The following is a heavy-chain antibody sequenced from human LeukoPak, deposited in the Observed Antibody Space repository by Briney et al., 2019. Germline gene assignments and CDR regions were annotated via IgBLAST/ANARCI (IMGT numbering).Heavy chain of an antibody. CDR1: GYTFTSYD. CDR2: MNPNSGNT. Sequence: ASVKVSCKASGYTFTSYDINWVRQATGQGLEWMGWMNPNSGNTGYAQKFQGRVTMTRNTSISTAYMELSSLRSEDTAVYYCARGGWDDYGDYDAPKWGQGTLVTVSS. J-gene: IGHJ4*02. CDR3: ARGGWDDYGDYDAPK. V-gene: IGHV1-8*01. D-gene: IGHD4-17*01.